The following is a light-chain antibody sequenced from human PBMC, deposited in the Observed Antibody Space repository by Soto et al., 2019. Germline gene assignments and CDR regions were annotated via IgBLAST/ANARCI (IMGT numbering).Light chain of an antibody. CDR1: QSVSSY. CDR2: DAS. J-gene: IGKJ2*01. CDR3: QQRSNWPPYT. Sequence: EIVLTQSPATLSLSPGERATLSCRASQSVSSYLAWYQQNPGQAPRLLIYDASNRATGIPARFSGSGSGTDFTLTISSLEAEDFAVYYCQQRSNWPPYTFGQGTKLEIK. V-gene: IGKV3-11*01.